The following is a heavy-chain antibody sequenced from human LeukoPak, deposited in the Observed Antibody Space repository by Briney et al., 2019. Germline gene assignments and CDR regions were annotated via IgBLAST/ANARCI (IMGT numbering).Heavy chain of an antibody. Sequence: GGSLRLSCAASGFTFSSYWMSWVRQAPGKGLEWVANIKQDGSEKYYVDSVKGRFTISRDNAKNSLYLQMNSLRTEDTALYYCAKDSSSWRDAFDIWGQGTMVTVSS. D-gene: IGHD6-13*01. J-gene: IGHJ3*02. CDR3: AKDSSSWRDAFDI. CDR1: GFTFSSYW. CDR2: IKQDGSEK. V-gene: IGHV3-7*03.